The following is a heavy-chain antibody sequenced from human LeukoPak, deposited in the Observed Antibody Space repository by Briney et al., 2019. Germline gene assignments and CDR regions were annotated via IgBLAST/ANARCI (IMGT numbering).Heavy chain of an antibody. CDR3: ARALPVSRDGLDY. V-gene: IGHV1-2*04. CDR1: GYTFTGYY. CDR2: INPNSGGT. D-gene: IGHD2/OR15-2a*01. J-gene: IGHJ4*02. Sequence: ASVKVSCKASGYTFTGYYMHWVRQAPGQGLEWMGWINPNSGGTNYAQKSQGWVTMTRDTSISTAYMELSRLRSDDTAVYYCARALPVSRDGLDYWGQGTLVTVSS.